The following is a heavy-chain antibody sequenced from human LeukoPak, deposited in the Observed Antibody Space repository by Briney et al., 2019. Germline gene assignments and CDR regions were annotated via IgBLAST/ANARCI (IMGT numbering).Heavy chain of an antibody. D-gene: IGHD6-19*01. CDR3: AKDTRIAVAADY. J-gene: IGHJ4*02. CDR2: ISPSGDIR. CDR1: GFTFSNHG. V-gene: IGHV3-23*01. Sequence: GGSLRLSCAASGFTFSNHGMNWVRQAPGKGLEWVSGISPSGDIRYYADSVKGRFTISRDNSKNTLYLEVISLTAEDTAVYYCAKDTRIAVAADYWGQGTLVTVSS.